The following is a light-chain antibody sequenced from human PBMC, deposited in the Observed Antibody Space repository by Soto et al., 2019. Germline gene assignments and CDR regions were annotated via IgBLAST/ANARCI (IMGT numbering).Light chain of an antibody. J-gene: IGKJ2*01. Sequence: EIVMTHSPATLSVSPGERATLSCRASQSVSNNLAWYQQKPGQAPRLLIYGASSRATGIPDRFSGSGSGTDFTLTISRLEPEDFAVYYCQQYGSSPPRYTFGQGTKLEIK. V-gene: IGKV3-20*01. CDR2: GAS. CDR3: QQYGSSPPRYT. CDR1: QSVSNN.